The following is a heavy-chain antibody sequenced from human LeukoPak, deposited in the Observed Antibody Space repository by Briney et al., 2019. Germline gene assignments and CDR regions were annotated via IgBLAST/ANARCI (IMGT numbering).Heavy chain of an antibody. CDR3: ARWRPEMYYYDSSGPDAFDI. CDR1: GGTFSSYA. CDR2: IIPIFGTA. Sequence: GASVKVSCKASGGTFSSYAISWVRQAPGQGLEWMGGIIPIFGTANYAQKFQGRVTITADESTSAAYMELSSLRSEDTAVYYCARWRPEMYYYDSSGPDAFDIWGQGTMVTVSS. V-gene: IGHV1-69*01. J-gene: IGHJ3*02. D-gene: IGHD3-22*01.